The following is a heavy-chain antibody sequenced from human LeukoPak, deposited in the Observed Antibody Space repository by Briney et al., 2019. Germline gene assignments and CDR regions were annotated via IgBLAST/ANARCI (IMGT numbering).Heavy chain of an antibody. J-gene: IGHJ4*02. Sequence: GGSLRLSCAVSGFTFSNFWMSWVRQAPGRGLEWVANIHPEGNEKYHVESVKGRFTISRDNAKNSLFLQINGLRVEDTAVYSCARGDDFSGDHWGQGTLVTVSS. D-gene: IGHD1-1*01. CDR1: GFTFSNFW. CDR2: IHPEGNEK. V-gene: IGHV3-7*04. CDR3: ARGDDFSGDH.